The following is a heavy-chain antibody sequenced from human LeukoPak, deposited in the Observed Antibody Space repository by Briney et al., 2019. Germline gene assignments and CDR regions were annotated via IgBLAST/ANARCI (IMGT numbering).Heavy chain of an antibody. Sequence: ASVKVSCKASGYTFTGYYMHWVRQAPGQGLEWMGWINPNSGGTNYAQKFQGRVTMTRDTSISTAYMELSRLRSDDTAVYYCARCSEHAWWELRVAFDIWGQGTMVTVSS. CDR2: INPNSGGT. J-gene: IGHJ3*02. CDR1: GYTFTGYY. V-gene: IGHV1-2*02. CDR3: ARCSEHAWWELRVAFDI. D-gene: IGHD4/OR15-4a*01.